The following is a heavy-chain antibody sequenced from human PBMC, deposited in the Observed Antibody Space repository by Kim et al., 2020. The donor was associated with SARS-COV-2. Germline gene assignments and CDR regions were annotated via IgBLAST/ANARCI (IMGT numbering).Heavy chain of an antibody. J-gene: IGHJ5*02. V-gene: IGHV4-39*01. Sequence: SETLSLTCTVLGGSMRSSDYQWGWIRQAPGKGLEWIGNIYYTGSNYCNPSLKSRVFISVDTSKNQFSLKLTSVTAADTAIYYCARTSLTINGKWFDPWGQGTLVIVSS. CDR1: GGSMRSSDYQ. D-gene: IGHD1-20*01. CDR3: ARTSLTINGKWFDP. CDR2: IYYTGSN.